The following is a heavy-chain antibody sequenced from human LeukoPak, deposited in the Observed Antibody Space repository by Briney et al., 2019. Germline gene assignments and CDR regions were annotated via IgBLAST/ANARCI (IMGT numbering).Heavy chain of an antibody. CDR2: IYYSGST. CDR3: ARDPRYYYDSSGSPGAFDI. Sequence: PSETLSLTCTVSGYSISSGYYWGWIRQPPGKGLEWIGSIYYSGSTYYNPSLKSRVTISVDTSKNQFSLKLSSVTAADTAVYYCARDPRYYYDSSGSPGAFDIWGQGTMVTVSS. J-gene: IGHJ3*02. D-gene: IGHD3-22*01. CDR1: GYSISSGYY. V-gene: IGHV4-38-2*02.